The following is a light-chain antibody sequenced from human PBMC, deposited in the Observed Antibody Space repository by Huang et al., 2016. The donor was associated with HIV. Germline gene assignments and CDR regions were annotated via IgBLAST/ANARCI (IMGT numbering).Light chain of an antibody. Sequence: EIVLTQSPGTLSLSPGERATLSCRASQSVLSNYLAWYQQKPGPAPRLLIYGASSRATGIPDRFSGSGSGTDFTLTISRLEPEDFAVYYCQQYNNLRYTFGQGTKLEIK. CDR1: QSVLSNY. V-gene: IGKV3-20*01. CDR3: QQYNNLRYT. CDR2: GAS. J-gene: IGKJ2*01.